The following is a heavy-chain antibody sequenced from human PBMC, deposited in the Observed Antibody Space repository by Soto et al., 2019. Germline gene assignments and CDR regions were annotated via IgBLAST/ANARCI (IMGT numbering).Heavy chain of an antibody. CDR1: GASITYGGYS. Sequence: SEPLSLTYTVSGASITYGGYSWSWIRQTPGKGLEWIGYINHLETTFYNPSFESRLTLSIDRAKNQFSLNLHSMSAADRAVYFCARGGGSDSFDYWGQGILVTVSS. CDR3: ARGGGSDSFDY. V-gene: IGHV4-30-2*01. J-gene: IGHJ4*02. D-gene: IGHD1-26*01. CDR2: INHLETT.